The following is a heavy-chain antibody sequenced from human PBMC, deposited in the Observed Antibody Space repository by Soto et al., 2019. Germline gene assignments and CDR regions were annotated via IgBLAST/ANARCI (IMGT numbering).Heavy chain of an antibody. D-gene: IGHD3-22*01. CDR3: ARGGHFDSSNYLAY. J-gene: IGHJ4*02. Sequence: VKGSRKGVGYSNTSDGGGWGRQTKGRGLEWMGWINPGNGNTKYSQQFQGRVIIDRDTSASTAYMELSSLRSEDTAVYYCARGGHFDSSNYLAYWGLGTLVSESS. CDR1: GYSNTSDG. CDR2: INPGNGNT. V-gene: IGHV1-3*01.